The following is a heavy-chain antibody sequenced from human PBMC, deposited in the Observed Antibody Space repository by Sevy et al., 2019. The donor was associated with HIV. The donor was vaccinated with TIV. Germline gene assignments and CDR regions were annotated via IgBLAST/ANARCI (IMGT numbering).Heavy chain of an antibody. V-gene: IGHV1-18*04. CDR2: ISAYSGDT. D-gene: IGHD3-22*01. CDR1: GYTVTSHG. CDR3: ARAGAFYYDTSGFSNY. J-gene: IGHJ4*02. Sequence: ASVKVSCKVFGYTVTSHGIIWVRQAPGQGLEWMGWISAYSGDTKYAQNLQGRVTMTTDTSTSTAYMELRSLRSDDTAVYFCARAGAFYYDTSGFSNYWGQGTLVTVSS.